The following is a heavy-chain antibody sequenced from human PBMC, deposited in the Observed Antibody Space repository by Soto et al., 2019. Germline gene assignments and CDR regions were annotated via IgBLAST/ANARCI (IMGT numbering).Heavy chain of an antibody. V-gene: IGHV1-69*06. Sequence: ASVKVSCKASGGTFSSYAISWVRQAPGQGLEWMGGIIPIFGTANYAQKFQGRVTITADKSTSTAYMELSSLRAEDTAVYYCARGDYFDRRFDFWGQGTLVTVSS. J-gene: IGHJ4*02. D-gene: IGHD3-9*01. CDR1: GGTFSSYA. CDR3: ARGDYFDRRFDF. CDR2: IIPIFGTA.